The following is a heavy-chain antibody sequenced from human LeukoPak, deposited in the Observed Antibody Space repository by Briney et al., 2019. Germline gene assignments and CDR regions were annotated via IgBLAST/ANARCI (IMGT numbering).Heavy chain of an antibody. J-gene: IGHJ6*03. CDR3: ARYGGSSPYYYMDV. D-gene: IGHD1-26*01. CDR1: GGSISSYY. V-gene: IGHV4-59*01. Sequence: SETLSLTCTVSGGSISSYYWSWIRQPPGKGLEWIGYIYYSGSTNFNPSLKSRVTISVDTSKNQFSLKLSSVSAADTAVYYCARYGGSSPYYYMDVWGKGTTVTVSS. CDR2: IYYSGST.